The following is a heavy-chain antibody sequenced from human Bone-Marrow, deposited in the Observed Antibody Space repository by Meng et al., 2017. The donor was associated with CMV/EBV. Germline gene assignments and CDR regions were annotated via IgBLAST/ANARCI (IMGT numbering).Heavy chain of an antibody. Sequence: GESLKISCAASGFTFSSYSMNWVRQAPGKGLEWVSSISSSSSYIYYADSVKGRFTISRDNAKNSLYLQMNSLRADDTAVYYCVREGTSPRTFDYWGQGALVTVSS. CDR3: VREGTSPRTFDY. D-gene: IGHD1-7*01. J-gene: IGHJ4*02. CDR2: ISSSSSYI. V-gene: IGHV3-21*01. CDR1: GFTFSSYS.